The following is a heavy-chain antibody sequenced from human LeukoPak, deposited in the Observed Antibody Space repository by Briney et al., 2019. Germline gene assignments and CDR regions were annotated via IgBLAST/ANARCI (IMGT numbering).Heavy chain of an antibody. CDR2: IKTKTNGGTT. J-gene: IGHJ4*02. Sequence: GGSLRLSCAASGFTFSTAWMNWVRQAPGKGLECVGRIKTKTNGGTTDYAAPVKGRFTISRDDSKHTLYLQMSSLKAEDTAVYYCTADDLDYYASSGLSYWGQGTLVSVSS. CDR1: GFTFSTAW. CDR3: TADDLDYYASSGLSY. V-gene: IGHV3-15*01. D-gene: IGHD3-22*01.